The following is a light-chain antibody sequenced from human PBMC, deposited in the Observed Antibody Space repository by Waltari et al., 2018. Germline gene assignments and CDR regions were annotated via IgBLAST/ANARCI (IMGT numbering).Light chain of an antibody. J-gene: IGKJ2*01. Sequence: DIQMTQSPASPSASAGDTVRITCRASPVSNTYLNWYQQKPGKAPKRLIYGSSSLESGVPSRFSGSGSGTDYTLTISSLQPEDFAIYFCLQHKDIPYTFGQGTKVEIK. CDR2: GSS. CDR1: PVSNTY. V-gene: IGKV1-17*01. CDR3: LQHKDIPYT.